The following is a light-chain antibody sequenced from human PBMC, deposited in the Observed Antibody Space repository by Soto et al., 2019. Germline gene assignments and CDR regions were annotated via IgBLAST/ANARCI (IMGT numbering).Light chain of an antibody. CDR3: HHYGSSPNT. Sequence: EIVLTQSPGTLSLSPGERATLSCRASQSVSSSSLAWYQQNPGQAPRLLIYEASSRATGIPDRFSGSGSGTDFALTISRLEPEDFAVYYCHHYGSSPNTFGQGTRLEIK. J-gene: IGKJ5*01. CDR2: EAS. CDR1: QSVSSSS. V-gene: IGKV3-20*01.